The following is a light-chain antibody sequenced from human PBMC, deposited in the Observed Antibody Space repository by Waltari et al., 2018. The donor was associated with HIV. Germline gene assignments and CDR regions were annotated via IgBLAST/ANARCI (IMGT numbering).Light chain of an antibody. Sequence: NFMLTQPHSVSESPGKTVTISCTRSSGSIASSYVQWYQKRPGSSPTTVIYEDYQRPPGVPDRFSGSIDSSSNSASLSISGLKTDDEADYYCQSYDTNNVIFGGGTKLTVL. V-gene: IGLV6-57*01. CDR2: EDY. J-gene: IGLJ2*01. CDR1: SGSIASSY. CDR3: QSYDTNNVI.